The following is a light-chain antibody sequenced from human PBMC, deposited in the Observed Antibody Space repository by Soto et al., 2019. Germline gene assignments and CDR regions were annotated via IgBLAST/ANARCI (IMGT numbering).Light chain of an antibody. J-gene: IGLJ2*01. CDR2: EVS. Sequence: QSGLTQPASVSGSPGQSITISCTGSGSHVGAHKYVSWYQQYPGKVPKLIIYEVSNRPSGVSNRFSGSKSGNTASLSISGLQAEDEADYYCSSYTTSYSHVLFGGGTKLTVL. V-gene: IGLV2-14*01. CDR3: SSYTTSYSHVL. CDR1: GSHVGAHKY.